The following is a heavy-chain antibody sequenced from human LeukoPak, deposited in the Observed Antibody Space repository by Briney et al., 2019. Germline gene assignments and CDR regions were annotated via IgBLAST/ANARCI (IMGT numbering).Heavy chain of an antibody. CDR3: ARAPDWGDYYYMDV. D-gene: IGHD7-27*01. CDR1: RGSVTNYY. Sequence: SETLSLTCTVSRGSVTNYYWSWIRQPPGKGLEWIGYIYYSGSTNFNPSLKSRVTMSVDTSKNQFSLKLSSVTAADTAVYYCARAPDWGDYYYMDVWGKGTTVTVSS. J-gene: IGHJ6*03. CDR2: IYYSGST. V-gene: IGHV4-59*02.